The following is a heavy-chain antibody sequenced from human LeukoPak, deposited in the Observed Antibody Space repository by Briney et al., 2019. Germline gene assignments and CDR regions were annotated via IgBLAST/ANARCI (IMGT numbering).Heavy chain of an antibody. D-gene: IGHD2-21*02. Sequence: GRSLRLSCAASGFTFSSYGMHWVRQAPGKGLEGVAVIWYDGSNKYYADSVKGRFTISRDNSKNTLYLQMNSLRAEDTAVYYCARGDTANFDYWGQGTLVTVSS. CDR3: ARGDTANFDY. J-gene: IGHJ4*02. CDR1: GFTFSSYG. CDR2: IWYDGSNK. V-gene: IGHV3-33*01.